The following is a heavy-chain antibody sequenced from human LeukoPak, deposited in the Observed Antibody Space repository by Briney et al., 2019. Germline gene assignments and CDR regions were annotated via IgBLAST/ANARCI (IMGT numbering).Heavy chain of an antibody. D-gene: IGHD1-26*01. V-gene: IGHV3-23*01. CDR3: AKDMSGDHGPSWYFDL. Sequence: GGSLRLSCAVSGFSFRSYAMSWVRQAPGKGLEWVSGVSGNGGSTYYADSVKGRFTISRDNAKNSLYLQMNSLRAEDTALYYCAKDMSGDHGPSWYFDLWGRGTLVTVSS. CDR1: GFSFRSYA. CDR2: VSGNGGST. J-gene: IGHJ2*01.